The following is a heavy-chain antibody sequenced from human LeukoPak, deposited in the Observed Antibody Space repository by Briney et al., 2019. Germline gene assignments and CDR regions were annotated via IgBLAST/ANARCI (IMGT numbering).Heavy chain of an antibody. CDR1: GFTFSDYS. Sequence: GGSLRLSCAASGFTFSDYSINWVRQAPGKGLEWVSSINPTSTSIYYADAVKGRFTISRDNAKSSLYLQMNSLRAEDTARYYRVRLRRNSDRSGYYYFYKYGGQGIQVTVSS. CDR2: INPTSTSI. CDR3: VRLRRNSDRSGYYYFYKY. V-gene: IGHV3-21*01. D-gene: IGHD3-22*01. J-gene: IGHJ4*02.